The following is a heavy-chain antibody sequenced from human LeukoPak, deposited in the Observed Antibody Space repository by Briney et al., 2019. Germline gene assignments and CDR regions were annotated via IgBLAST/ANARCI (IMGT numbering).Heavy chain of an antibody. CDR1: GGSFSGYY. V-gene: IGHV4-34*01. D-gene: IGHD3-22*01. CDR2: IYYSGST. Sequence: PSETLSLTCAVYGGSFSGYYWGWIRQPPGKGLEWIGSIYYSGSTYYNPSLKSRVTISVDTSKNQFSLKLSSVTAADTAVYYCARLHYYYDSSGYYPIIDYWGQGTLVTVSS. J-gene: IGHJ4*02. CDR3: ARLHYYYDSSGYYPIIDY.